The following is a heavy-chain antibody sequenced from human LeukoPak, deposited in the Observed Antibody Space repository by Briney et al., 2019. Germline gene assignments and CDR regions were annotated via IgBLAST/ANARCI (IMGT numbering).Heavy chain of an antibody. CDR2: ISFDGSKQ. CDR1: GFTFSSYG. Sequence: PGGSLRLSCAASGFTFSSYGMHWVRQAPGKGPEWVAVISFDGSKQYYADSVKGRFTVSRDKSKNTLYLQLNSLRAEDTAVYYCVRDVSGSYSFDYWGQGALVTVSS. V-gene: IGHV3-30-3*01. CDR3: VRDVSGSYSFDY. J-gene: IGHJ4*02. D-gene: IGHD1-26*01.